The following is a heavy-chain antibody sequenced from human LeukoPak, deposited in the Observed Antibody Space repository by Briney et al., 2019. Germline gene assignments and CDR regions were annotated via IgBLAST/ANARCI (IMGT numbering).Heavy chain of an antibody. CDR3: ARDPSSVTLYFFDY. CDR1: GYTFRGNY. Sequence: ASVKISCKASGYTFRGNYIHWLRQAPGQGLEWTGWIDANNGDTKSAQKFQGRVTMSRDTSISTANMELSSLSPDDAAVYYCARDPSSVTLYFFDYWGQGTLVTVSS. J-gene: IGHJ4*02. V-gene: IGHV1-2*02. D-gene: IGHD4-11*01. CDR2: IDANNGDT.